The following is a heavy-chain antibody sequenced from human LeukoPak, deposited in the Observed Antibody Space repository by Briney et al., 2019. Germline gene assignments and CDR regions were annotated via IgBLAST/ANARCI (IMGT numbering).Heavy chain of an antibody. J-gene: IGHJ4*02. CDR2: FHDSGTS. Sequence: PSETLSLTCTVSDDSISDYYRGWIRQPPGKGLEWIGYFHDSGTSTYNPSLKSRVTISADTSKNQFSLKLTSVTAADTAVYYCARSEDTAMGYWGQGTLVTVSS. CDR3: ARSEDTAMGY. D-gene: IGHD5-18*01. V-gene: IGHV4-59*12. CDR1: DDSISDYY.